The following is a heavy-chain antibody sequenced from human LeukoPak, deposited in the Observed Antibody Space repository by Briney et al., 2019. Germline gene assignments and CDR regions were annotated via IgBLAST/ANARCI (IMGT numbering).Heavy chain of an antibody. CDR2: IYTGGTT. CDR1: GFTVSSNY. Sequence: TGGSLRLSCAASGFTVSSNYMSWVRQAPGKGLEWVSVIYTGGTTYYARSVKGRFTISRDISKNTLYLQMNSLRAEDTAVYYCASALGGREDYWGQGTLVTVSS. V-gene: IGHV3-66*01. J-gene: IGHJ4*02. D-gene: IGHD2-15*01. CDR3: ASALGGREDY.